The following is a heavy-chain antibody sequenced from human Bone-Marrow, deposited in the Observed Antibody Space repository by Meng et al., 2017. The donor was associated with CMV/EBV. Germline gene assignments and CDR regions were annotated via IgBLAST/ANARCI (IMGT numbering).Heavy chain of an antibody. J-gene: IGHJ6*02. V-gene: IGHV4-38-2*02. CDR2: IYHSGST. CDR3: AREIGGASSWIPKHYYYYGMDV. CDR1: GYSISSGYY. Sequence: SETLSLTCTVSGYSISSGYYWGWIRQPPGKGLEWIGSIYHSGSTYYNPSLKSRVTISVDTSKNQFSLKLSSVTAADTAEYYCAREIGGASSWIPKHYYYYGMDVWGQGTTVTVSS. D-gene: IGHD6-13*01.